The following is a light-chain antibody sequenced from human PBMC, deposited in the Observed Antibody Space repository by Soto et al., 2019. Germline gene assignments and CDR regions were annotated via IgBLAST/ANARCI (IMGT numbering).Light chain of an antibody. V-gene: IGKV1-27*01. Sequence: DIQMTQSPSSLSASVGDRVTITCRASQGIYNYLAWYQQKPGKVPKLLIYPASALQSGVPSRFSGSGLVTNFTLTISTLQPKDLATYFYQNYNSAPCTFSPRTKVYSK. CDR3: QNYNSAPCT. J-gene: IGKJ3*01. CDR2: PAS. CDR1: QGIYNY.